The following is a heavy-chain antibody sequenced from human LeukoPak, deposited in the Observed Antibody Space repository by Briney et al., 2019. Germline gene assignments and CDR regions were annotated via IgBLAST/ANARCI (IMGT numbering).Heavy chain of an antibody. V-gene: IGHV4-59*01. D-gene: IGHD2-15*01. CDR1: GGSISSYY. Sequence: TSETLSLTCTVSGGSISSYYWSWIRQPPGKGLEWIGYIYYSGSTNYNPSLKSRVTISVDTSKNQFSLKLSSVTAADTAVYSCAAARAARFDYWGQGTLVTVSS. J-gene: IGHJ4*02. CDR3: AAARAARFDY. CDR2: IYYSGST.